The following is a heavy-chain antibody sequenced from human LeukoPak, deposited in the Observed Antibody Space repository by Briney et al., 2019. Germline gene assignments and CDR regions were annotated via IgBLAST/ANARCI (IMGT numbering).Heavy chain of an antibody. V-gene: IGHV3-7*01. CDR3: ARGGALGTFDL. J-gene: IGHJ4*02. Sequence: PGGSLRLSCAASGFTFSTYWMSWVRQPPGKGLEWVAHIKQNGGDKYYVDSVKGRFTTSRDNAKNSLYVQMHSMNAEDTAVYYCARGGALGTFDLWGQGTLVTVSS. D-gene: IGHD6-13*01. CDR2: IKQNGGDK. CDR1: GFTFSTYW.